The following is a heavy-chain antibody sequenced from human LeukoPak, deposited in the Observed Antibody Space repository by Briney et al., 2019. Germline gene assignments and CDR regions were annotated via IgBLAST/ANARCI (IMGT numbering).Heavy chain of an antibody. V-gene: IGHV1-2*02. J-gene: IGHJ4*02. CDR2: INPKNGGT. CDR3: ARPRYVRSPTCVDF. CDR1: GDTFTDFY. Sequence: GASVKVSCKASGDTFTDFYVHRVRQAPGEGLEWMEWINPKNGGTNYKEKFHGRVTMTRDTSISTVYMELSGLRPDDTAVYYCARPRYVRSPTCVDFWGQGTLVTVSS. D-gene: IGHD3-9*01.